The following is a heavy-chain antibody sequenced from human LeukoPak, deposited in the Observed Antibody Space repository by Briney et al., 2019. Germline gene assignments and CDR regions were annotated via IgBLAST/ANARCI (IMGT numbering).Heavy chain of an antibody. Sequence: ASVKVSCKASGYTLTNDGISWVRQAPGQGLEWMGCINPYNGNTNHAQRLQGRVTMTTDTPTSTAYMELRSLRSDDTAVYYCARDTDDILTGYYNAYYFDYWGQGTLVTVSS. J-gene: IGHJ4*02. CDR1: GYTLTNDG. CDR2: INPYNGNT. D-gene: IGHD3-9*01. V-gene: IGHV1-18*01. CDR3: ARDTDDILTGYYNAYYFDY.